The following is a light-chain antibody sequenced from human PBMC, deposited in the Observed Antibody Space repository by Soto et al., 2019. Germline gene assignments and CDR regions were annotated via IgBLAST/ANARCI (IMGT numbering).Light chain of an antibody. CDR1: QSVKNDY. V-gene: IGKV3-20*01. J-gene: IGKJ2*01. CDR3: QHYDGAPRT. CDR2: GIF. Sequence: ETVLTQFPAPVSLSPGGKATPYFRTGQSVKNDYLAWYQQKPGQAPRLLVYGIFNRATGVPARFSGSGSGTDFTLTISGLEPEDSAVYYCQHYDGAPRTFGQETKVDIK.